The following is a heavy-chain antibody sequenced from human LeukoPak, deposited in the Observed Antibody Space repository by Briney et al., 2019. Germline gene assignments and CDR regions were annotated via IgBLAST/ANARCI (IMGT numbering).Heavy chain of an antibody. CDR3: AKERDYGVNYFDY. CDR2: ISAYNGNT. CDR1: GYTFTSYG. D-gene: IGHD4-17*01. Sequence: ASVKVSCKASGYTFTSYGISWVRQAPGQGLEWMGWISAYNGNTNYAQNFQRRVTMTSDMSTNTVYMEMSSLRSDDTAVYYCAKERDYGVNYFDYWGQGTLVTVSS. V-gene: IGHV1-18*01. J-gene: IGHJ4*02.